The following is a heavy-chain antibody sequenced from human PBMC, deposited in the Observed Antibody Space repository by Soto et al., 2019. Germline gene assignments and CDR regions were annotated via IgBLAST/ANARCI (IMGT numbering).Heavy chain of an antibody. V-gene: IGHV4-30-2*01. CDR1: GGSISSGGYS. D-gene: IGHD3-3*01. Sequence: QLQLQESGSGLVKPSQTLSLTCAVSGGSISSGGYSWSWIRQPPGKGLEWIGYIYHSGSTYYHPSLKGRVTIAVDRSKNQFSQRLSSVTAADTAGHYCARARGYNFGGGYYYLDYWGQGALVTVSS. CDR2: IYHSGST. J-gene: IGHJ4*02. CDR3: ARARGYNFGGGYYYLDY.